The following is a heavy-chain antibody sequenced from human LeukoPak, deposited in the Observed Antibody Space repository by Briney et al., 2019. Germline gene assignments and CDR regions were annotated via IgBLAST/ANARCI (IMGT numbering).Heavy chain of an antibody. D-gene: IGHD3-3*01. Sequence: GGSLRLSCAASGFTFSSYSMNWVRQAPGKGLEWVSSISSSSSYIYYADSVKGRFTISRDNAKNSLYLQMNSLRAEDTAVYYCAKVALRFLEWLPFDYWGQGTLVTVSS. CDR2: ISSSSSYI. V-gene: IGHV3-21*04. J-gene: IGHJ4*02. CDR3: AKVALRFLEWLPFDY. CDR1: GFTFSSYS.